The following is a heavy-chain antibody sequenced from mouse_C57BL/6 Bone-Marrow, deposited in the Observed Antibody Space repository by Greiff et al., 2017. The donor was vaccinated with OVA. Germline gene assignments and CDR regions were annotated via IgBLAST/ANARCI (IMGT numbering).Heavy chain of an antibody. CDR1: GFSLTSYG. Sequence: VHLVESGPGLVQPSQSLSITCTVSGFSLTSYGVHWVRQSPGKGLEWLGVIWRGGSTDYNAAFMSRLSITKDNSKSQVFFKMNSLQADDTAIYYCAKGYGYWYFDVWGTGTTVTVSS. CDR2: IWRGGST. V-gene: IGHV2-5*01. D-gene: IGHD1-1*02. CDR3: AKGYGYWYFDV. J-gene: IGHJ1*03.